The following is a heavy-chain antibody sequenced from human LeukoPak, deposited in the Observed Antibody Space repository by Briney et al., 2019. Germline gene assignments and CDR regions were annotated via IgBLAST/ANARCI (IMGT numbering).Heavy chain of an antibody. Sequence: PGGSLRLSCAASGFTFSSYGMHWVRQAPGKGLEWVAVISYDGSNKYYADSVKGRFTISRDNSKNTLYLQMNSLRVEDTAVYYCAKGALLWFQVHYYYYGMDVWGQGTTVTVSS. CDR2: ISYDGSNK. V-gene: IGHV3-30*18. CDR1: GFTFSSYG. J-gene: IGHJ6*02. D-gene: IGHD3-10*01. CDR3: AKGALLWFQVHYYYYGMDV.